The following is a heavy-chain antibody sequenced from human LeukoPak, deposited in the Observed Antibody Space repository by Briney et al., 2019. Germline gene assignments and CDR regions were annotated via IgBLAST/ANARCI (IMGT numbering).Heavy chain of an antibody. CDR2: IYSDGSI. CDR1: GFSVSSNY. J-gene: IGHJ4*02. Sequence: GGSLRLSCAASGFSVSSNYITWVRQAPGKGLEWVSVIYSDGSIKYADSVKARFTISRDNSKNTVYLLMNRLRVEDTALYYCARATLDNWGQGTLVTVSS. V-gene: IGHV3-53*01. CDR3: ARATLDN.